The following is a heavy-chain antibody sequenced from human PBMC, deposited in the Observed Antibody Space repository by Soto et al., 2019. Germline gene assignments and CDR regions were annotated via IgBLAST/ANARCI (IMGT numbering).Heavy chain of an antibody. Sequence: LRLSCAASGFPFNNAWINWVRQVPGKGLEWVGRVKSKADGGSGDYAAPVKGRFVVSRDDSKDIVYLQMNSLKIEDTGVYYCTTDSRTTLPEVRFDYWGHGTQVTVSS. J-gene: IGHJ4*01. CDR3: TTDSRTTLPEVRFDY. D-gene: IGHD1-26*01. V-gene: IGHV3-15*07. CDR1: GFPFNNAW. CDR2: VKSKADGGSG.